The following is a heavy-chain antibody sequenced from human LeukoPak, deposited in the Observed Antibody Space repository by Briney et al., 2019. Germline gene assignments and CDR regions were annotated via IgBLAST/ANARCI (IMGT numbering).Heavy chain of an antibody. V-gene: IGHV3-23*01. CDR1: GFTFSSYG. CDR2: ISGSGGST. J-gene: IGHJ6*03. Sequence: PGGSLRLSCAASGFTFSSYGMSWVRQAPGKGLEWVSAISGSGGSTYYADSVKGRFTISRDNSKNTLYLQMNSLRAEDTAVYYCAKQAVAPFYYYYYYMDVWGKGTAVTISS. CDR3: AKQAVAPFYYYYYYMDV. D-gene: IGHD6-19*01.